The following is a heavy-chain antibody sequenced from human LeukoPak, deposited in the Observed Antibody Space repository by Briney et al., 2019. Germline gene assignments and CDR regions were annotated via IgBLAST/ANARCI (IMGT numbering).Heavy chain of an antibody. CDR3: ARGGGWITIFGVVSIWFDP. CDR1: GYTFTSYY. D-gene: IGHD3-3*01. CDR2: MNPNSGNT. Sequence: ASVKVSCKASGYTFTSYYIHWVRQATGQGLEWMGWMNPNSGNTGYAQKFQGRVTMTRNTSISTAYMELSSLRSEDTAVYYCARGGGWITIFGVVSIWFDPWGQGTLVTVSS. V-gene: IGHV1-8*02. J-gene: IGHJ5*02.